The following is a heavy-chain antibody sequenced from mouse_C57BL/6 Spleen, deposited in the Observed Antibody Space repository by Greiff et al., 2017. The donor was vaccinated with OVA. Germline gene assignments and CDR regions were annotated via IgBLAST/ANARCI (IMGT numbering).Heavy chain of an antibody. J-gene: IGHJ4*01. Sequence: VQLQQSGAELVRPGASVKLSCTASGFNIKDDYMHWVKQRPEQGLEWIGWIDPENGDTEYASKFQGKATITADTSSNTAYLQLSSLTSEDTAVYYCTTYYQGAMDDWGQGTSVTVSS. CDR1: GFNIKDDY. CDR3: TTYYQGAMDD. V-gene: IGHV14-4*01. CDR2: IDPENGDT. D-gene: IGHD1-1*01.